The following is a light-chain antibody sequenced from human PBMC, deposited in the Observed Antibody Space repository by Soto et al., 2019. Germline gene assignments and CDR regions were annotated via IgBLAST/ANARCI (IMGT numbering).Light chain of an antibody. V-gene: IGKV3-20*01. CDR1: QSISSN. Sequence: ETVMTQSPATLSVSPGGRATLSCRASQSISSNLAWFQQKPGQAPRLLIYGASRRATGIPERFSGRGSGTDCTLTINRLEPEDFAVYFCQQYGSSPLTFGGGTKVDIK. J-gene: IGKJ4*01. CDR2: GAS. CDR3: QQYGSSPLT.